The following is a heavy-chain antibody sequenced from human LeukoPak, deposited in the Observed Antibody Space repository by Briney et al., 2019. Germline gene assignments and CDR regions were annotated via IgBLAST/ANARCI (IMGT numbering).Heavy chain of an antibody. J-gene: IGHJ4*02. D-gene: IGHD2-21*02. CDR1: GFTFSSYG. Sequence: GGSLRLSCAASGFTFSSYGMHWVRQAPGKGLECVAVIWYDGSNKYYADSVKGRFTISRDNSKNTLYLQMNSLRAEDTAAYYCARTENYCGGDCYIDYWGQGTLVTVSS. CDR3: ARTENYCGGDCYIDY. CDR2: IWYDGSNK. V-gene: IGHV3-33*01.